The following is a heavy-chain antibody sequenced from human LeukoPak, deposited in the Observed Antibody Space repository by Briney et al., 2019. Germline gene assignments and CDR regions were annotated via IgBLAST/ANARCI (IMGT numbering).Heavy chain of an antibody. CDR2: IYHSGST. D-gene: IGHD3-22*01. CDR3: ARTAIYYYDSSGYYHNWFDP. CDR1: GYSISSGYY. V-gene: IGHV4-38-2*01. J-gene: IGHJ5*02. Sequence: SETLSLTCAVSGYSISSGYYWGWIRQPPGKGLEWIGSIYHSGSTYYNPSLKSRVTISVDTSKNQFSLKLSSVTAADTAVYYCARTAIYYYDSSGYYHNWFDPWGLGTLVTVSS.